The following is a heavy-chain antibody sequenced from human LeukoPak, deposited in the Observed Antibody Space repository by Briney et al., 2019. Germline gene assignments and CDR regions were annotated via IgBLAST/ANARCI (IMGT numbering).Heavy chain of an antibody. Sequence: GGSLRLSCAASGFTFSSYWMHWVRQAPGKGLVWVSRINSDGSNTIYPDSVKGGFTISRDNAKNTLYLQMNSLRAEDTAVYYCARRDCSGGSCYLAYWGQGTLVTVSS. CDR3: ARRDCSGGSCYLAY. V-gene: IGHV3-74*01. D-gene: IGHD2-15*01. CDR2: INSDGSNT. CDR1: GFTFSSYW. J-gene: IGHJ4*02.